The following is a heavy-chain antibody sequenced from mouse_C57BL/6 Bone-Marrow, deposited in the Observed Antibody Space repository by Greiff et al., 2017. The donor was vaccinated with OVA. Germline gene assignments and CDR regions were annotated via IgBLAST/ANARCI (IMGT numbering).Heavy chain of an antibody. Sequence: VQLQQPGAELVKPGASVKLSCKASGYTFTSYWMHWVKQRPGQGLEWIGMIHPNSGSTNYNEKFKSKATLTVDKSSSTAYMQLSSLTSEDSAVYYCARRGDGYSSYWYFDVWGTGTTVTVSS. CDR3: ARRGDGYSSYWYFDV. D-gene: IGHD2-3*01. V-gene: IGHV1-64*01. CDR2: IHPNSGST. CDR1: GYTFTSYW. J-gene: IGHJ1*03.